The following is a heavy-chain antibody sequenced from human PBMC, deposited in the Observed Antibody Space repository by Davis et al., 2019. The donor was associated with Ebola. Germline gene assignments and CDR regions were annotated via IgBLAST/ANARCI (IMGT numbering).Heavy chain of an antibody. V-gene: IGHV4-34*01. J-gene: IGHJ4*02. Sequence: MPSETLSLTCAVYGGTISGYYLSWIRQSPGKGLEWIGEINHSGSTNYNPSLKSRVTISVDRSKNQFSLKLGSVTAADTAVYYCARGRTFDYWGQGTLVTVSS. CDR2: INHSGST. CDR3: ARGRTFDY. CDR1: GGTISGYY.